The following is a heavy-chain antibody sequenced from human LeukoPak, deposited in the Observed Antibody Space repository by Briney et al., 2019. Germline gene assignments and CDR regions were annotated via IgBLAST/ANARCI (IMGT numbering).Heavy chain of an antibody. Sequence: SGTLSLTCTVSGGSISSGSYYWGWIRPPPGKGLEWIGGIYYSGSTYYNPSLKSRVTLSVDTSKNHFSLTLSSVTAAATPVYYCATPVCSSTTCSSSASDIWGQGTTVTVSS. V-gene: IGHV4-39*02. CDR3: ATPVCSSTTCSSSASDI. CDR2: IYYSGST. CDR1: GGSISSGSYY. J-gene: IGHJ3*02. D-gene: IGHD2-2*01.